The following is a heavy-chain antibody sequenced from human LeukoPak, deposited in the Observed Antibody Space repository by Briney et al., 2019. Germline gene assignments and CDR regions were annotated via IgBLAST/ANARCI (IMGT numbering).Heavy chain of an antibody. CDR2: ISYIGST. Sequence: SETLSLTCAVSTDSFSSHYWTWIRQPPGKGPEWIGYISYIGSTNYNPSLKSRVTISIDTSKNQFSLKLSSVTAADTAVYYCARDVVTVTKGFDIWGQGTMVSVSS. J-gene: IGHJ3*02. CDR3: ARDVVTVTKGFDI. D-gene: IGHD4-17*01. V-gene: IGHV4-59*11. CDR1: TDSFSSHY.